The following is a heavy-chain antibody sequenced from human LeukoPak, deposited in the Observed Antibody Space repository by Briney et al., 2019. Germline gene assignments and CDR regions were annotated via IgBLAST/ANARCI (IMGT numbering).Heavy chain of an antibody. V-gene: IGHV3-30*04. Sequence: GGSLRLSCAASGFTFSSYAMHWVRQAPGKGLEWVAVISYDGSNKYYADSVKGRFTISRDNSKNTLYLQMNSPRAEDTAVYYCARGPHYYGSGSYCKSPYYGMDVWGQGTTVTVSS. CDR1: GFTFSSYA. CDR2: ISYDGSNK. CDR3: ARGPHYYGSGSYCKSPYYGMDV. J-gene: IGHJ6*02. D-gene: IGHD3-10*01.